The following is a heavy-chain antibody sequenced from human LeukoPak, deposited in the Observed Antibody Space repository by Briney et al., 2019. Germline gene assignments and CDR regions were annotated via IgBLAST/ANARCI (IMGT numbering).Heavy chain of an antibody. V-gene: IGHV4-34*01. CDR3: ARRRLGHYFDY. CDR1: GGSFSGYY. D-gene: IGHD5-24*01. CDR2: INPRGST. Sequence: PGGSLRLSCGVYGGSFSGYYWSWIRQPPGKGLEWIGEINPRGSTNYNPSLKSRVTLSADTSKNQFSLTLNSVTAADTAVYYCARRRLGHYFDYWGQGTLVTVSS. J-gene: IGHJ4*02.